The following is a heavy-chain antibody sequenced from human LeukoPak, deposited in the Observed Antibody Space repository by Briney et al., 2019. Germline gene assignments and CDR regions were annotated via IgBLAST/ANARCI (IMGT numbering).Heavy chain of an antibody. CDR1: GFTFSSYA. CDR2: ISGSGGGA. D-gene: IGHD6-13*01. Sequence: PGGSLRLSCAASGFTFSSYAMSWVRQAPGKGLEWVSAISGSGGGAYYADSVKGRFTISRDNSKNTLYLQMNSLRAEDTAVYYCAREEAAAGTEFQDHWGQGTLVTVSS. V-gene: IGHV3-23*01. J-gene: IGHJ4*02. CDR3: AREEAAAGTEFQDH.